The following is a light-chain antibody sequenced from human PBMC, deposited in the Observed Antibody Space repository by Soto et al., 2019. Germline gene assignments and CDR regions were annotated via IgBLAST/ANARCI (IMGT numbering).Light chain of an antibody. CDR1: SSNIGTSS. Sequence: SVLTQPHSASGTPGQSVTISCSGSSSNIGTSSVHWFQQLPGTAPKLLISTTNQRPSGVPERFSGSKSGTSASLAISGLQSEDEADYYCAAWDDSLNGHVFGTGTKVTVL. J-gene: IGLJ1*01. CDR3: AAWDDSLNGHV. V-gene: IGLV1-44*01. CDR2: TTN.